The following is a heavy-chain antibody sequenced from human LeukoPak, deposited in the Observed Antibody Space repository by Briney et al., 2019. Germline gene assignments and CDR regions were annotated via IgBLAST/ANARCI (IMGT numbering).Heavy chain of an antibody. V-gene: IGHV4-38-2*01. D-gene: IGHD4-11*01. CDR3: ARGSDSNSDY. J-gene: IGHJ4*02. Sequence: PSETLSLTCAVSGYSISSNYYWGWIRQPPGNGLEWIGSIYHSGSTYYNPSLKSRVNISVDTSKNRFSLKLSSVTAADTAVYYCARGSDSNSDYWGQGTLVTVSS. CDR1: GYSISSNYY. CDR2: IYHSGST.